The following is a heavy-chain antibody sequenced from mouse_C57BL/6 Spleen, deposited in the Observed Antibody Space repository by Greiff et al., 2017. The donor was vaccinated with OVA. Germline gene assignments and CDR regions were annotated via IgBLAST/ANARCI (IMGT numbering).Heavy chain of an antibody. D-gene: IGHD3-3*01. CDR3: ARLGDSVDFDY. CDR1: GYTFTDYY. J-gene: IGHJ2*01. V-gene: IGHV1-76*01. CDR2: IYPGSGNT. Sequence: VQLQQSGAELVRPGASVKLSCKASGYTFTDYYINWVKQRPGQGLEWIARIYPGSGNTYYNEKFKGKATLTAEKSSSTAYMQLSSLTSEDSAVYFCARLGDSVDFDYWGQGTTLTVSS.